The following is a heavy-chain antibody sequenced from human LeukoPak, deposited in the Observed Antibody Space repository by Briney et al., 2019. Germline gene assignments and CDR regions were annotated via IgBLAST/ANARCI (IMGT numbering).Heavy chain of an antibody. V-gene: IGHV3-11*06. CDR1: GFTFSDYY. J-gene: IGHJ4*02. CDR3: ARDLSPVVRASPMGY. D-gene: IGHD3-10*01. Sequence: GGSLRLSCAAFGFTFSDYYMTWIRQAPGKGLEWVSYISKSGSDTNFVDSVKGRFTFSRDNAKNSLYLQMNSLRAEDTAVYYCARDLSPVVRASPMGYWGQGTPVSVSS. CDR2: ISKSGSDT.